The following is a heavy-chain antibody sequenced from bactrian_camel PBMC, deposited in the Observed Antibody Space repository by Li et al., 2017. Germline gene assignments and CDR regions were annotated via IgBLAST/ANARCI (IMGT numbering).Heavy chain of an antibody. CDR2: IWTGGGSA. CDR3: ASGRRTLWAGCSPQTDYNY. Sequence: HVQLVESGGGLVQAGGSLRLSCAASGNTLTSSCMAWFRQVPGKEREEVATIWTGGGSAYYDDSVKGRFTISRDNVKKTLYLQMNSLKPEDTAMYYCASGRRTLWAGCSPQTDYNYWGQGTQVTVS. J-gene: IGHJ4*01. D-gene: IGHD2*01. V-gene: IGHV3S54*01. CDR1: GNTLTSSC.